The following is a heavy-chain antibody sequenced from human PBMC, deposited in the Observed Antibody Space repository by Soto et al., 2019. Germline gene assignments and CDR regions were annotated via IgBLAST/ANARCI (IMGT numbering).Heavy chain of an antibody. J-gene: IGHJ4*02. CDR3: AMAGNYRYFDS. CDR1: GRSITSYY. CDR2: IYDNGIT. D-gene: IGHD1-7*01. Sequence: PSETLSLTCSVSGRSITSYYWSWVRQPPGKGLEWIGYIYDNGITSQNPSLKSRVTMSADTSKNKFSLKLASVTAADTAGYYCAMAGNYRYFDSWGQGVLVTFSS. V-gene: IGHV4-59*01.